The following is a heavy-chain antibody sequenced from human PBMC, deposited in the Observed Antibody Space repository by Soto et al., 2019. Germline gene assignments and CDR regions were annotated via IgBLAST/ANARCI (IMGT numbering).Heavy chain of an antibody. CDR1: GFTFSSYA. V-gene: IGHV3-30-3*01. D-gene: IGHD6-19*01. Sequence: SLRLSCAASGFTFSSYAMHWVRQAPGKGLEWVAVISYDGSNKYYADSVKGRFTISRDNSKNTLYLQMNSLRAEDTAVYYCARSRNAGAVAGPFDYWGQGTLVTVSS. CDR2: ISYDGSNK. CDR3: ARSRNAGAVAGPFDY. J-gene: IGHJ4*02.